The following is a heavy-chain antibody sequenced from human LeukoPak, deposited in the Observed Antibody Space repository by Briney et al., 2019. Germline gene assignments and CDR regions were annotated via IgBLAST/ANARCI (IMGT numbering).Heavy chain of an antibody. V-gene: IGHV3-74*01. J-gene: IGHJ4*02. Sequence: GGSLRLSCAASGFPFSSYWMHWVRQAPGKGLVWVSRINSDVRSTSYADSVKGRFTISRDNAKNTLYLQMNSLRAEDTAVYYCARDKPPPYYYDSSGIFDYWGQGTLVTVSS. D-gene: IGHD3-22*01. CDR3: ARDKPPPYYYDSSGIFDY. CDR2: INSDVRST. CDR1: GFPFSSYW.